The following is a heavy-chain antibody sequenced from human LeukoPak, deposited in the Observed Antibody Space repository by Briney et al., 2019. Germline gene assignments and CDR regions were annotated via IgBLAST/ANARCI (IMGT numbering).Heavy chain of an antibody. J-gene: IGHJ4*02. D-gene: IGHD3-10*01. Sequence: SVKVSCKASGGTFSSYAISWVRQAPGQGLEWMGRIIPIFGTANYAQKFQGRVTITTDESTSTAYMELSSLRSGDTAVYYCARDRHYYATSGSFDYWGQGTLVTVSS. V-gene: IGHV1-69*05. CDR2: IIPIFGTA. CDR1: GGTFSSYA. CDR3: ARDRHYYATSGSFDY.